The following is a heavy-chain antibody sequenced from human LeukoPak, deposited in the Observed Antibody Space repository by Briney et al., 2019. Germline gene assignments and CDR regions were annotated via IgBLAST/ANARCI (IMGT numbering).Heavy chain of an antibody. Sequence: PGGSLRLSCATSGFTFRNYWMHWVRHAPGKGLVWVSRINHDGSNTNYADSVKGRFTLSRDNAENTLYLQMNSLRAEDTAVYYCVRDRGYDSSGYWPKYFDTWGQGTLFTASP. V-gene: IGHV3-74*01. CDR2: INHDGSNT. D-gene: IGHD3-22*01. CDR3: VRDRGYDSSGYWPKYFDT. J-gene: IGHJ4*02. CDR1: GFTFRNYW.